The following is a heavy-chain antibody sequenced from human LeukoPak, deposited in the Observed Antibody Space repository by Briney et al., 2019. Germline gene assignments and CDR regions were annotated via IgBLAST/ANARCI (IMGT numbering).Heavy chain of an antibody. D-gene: IGHD2-2*02. CDR2: IYHSGST. CDR1: GGSISSGGYS. J-gene: IGHJ3*02. CDR3: ATGYCSSTSCYTQIVDI. V-gene: IGHV4-30-2*01. Sequence: SETLSLTCAVSGGSISSGGYSWSWIRQPPGKGLEWIGYIYHSGSTYYNPSLKSRVTMSVDTSKNQFSLKLSSVTAADTAVYYCATGYCSSTSCYTQIVDIWGQGTMVTVSS.